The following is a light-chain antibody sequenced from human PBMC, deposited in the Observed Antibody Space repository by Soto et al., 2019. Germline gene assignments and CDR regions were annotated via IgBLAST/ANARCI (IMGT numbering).Light chain of an antibody. V-gene: IGKV1-5*03. CDR1: QSVSTW. CDR2: KAS. CDR3: QHYHSFPWS. Sequence: DIQMTQSPSTLSASEGDTGTITCRASQSVSTWLAWYQQRPGKAPKVLIYKASNLERGVSSRFSGSGSGTEFTLTINSLQPEDFATYYCQHYHSFPWSFGQGTKV. J-gene: IGKJ1*01.